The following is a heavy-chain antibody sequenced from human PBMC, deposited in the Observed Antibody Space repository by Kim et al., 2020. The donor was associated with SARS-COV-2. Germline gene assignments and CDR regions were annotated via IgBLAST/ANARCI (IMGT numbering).Heavy chain of an antibody. V-gene: IGHV3-23*01. J-gene: IGHJ6*02. Sequence: DSEKARFTLSRDNSKNTLYLQMTSRRAEDTAVYYCAKDLVDYGDHLYYYYGMDVWGQGTTVTVSS. D-gene: IGHD4-17*01. CDR3: AKDLVDYGDHLYYYYGMDV.